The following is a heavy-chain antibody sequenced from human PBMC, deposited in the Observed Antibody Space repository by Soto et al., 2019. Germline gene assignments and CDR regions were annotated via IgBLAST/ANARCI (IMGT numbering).Heavy chain of an antibody. D-gene: IGHD4-17*01. CDR2: IYYSGST. Sequence: PSEPLSLTCTVSGGSISSYYWSWIRQPPGKGLEWIGYIYYSGSTNYNPSLKSRVTISVDTSKNQFSLKLSSVTAADTAVYYCARVTYGGTGFDYWGQGTLVTVSS. CDR3: ARVTYGGTGFDY. V-gene: IGHV4-59*01. CDR1: GGSISSYY. J-gene: IGHJ4*02.